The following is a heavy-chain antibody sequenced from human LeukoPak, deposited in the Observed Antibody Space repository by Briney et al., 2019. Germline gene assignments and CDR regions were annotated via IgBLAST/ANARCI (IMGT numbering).Heavy chain of an antibody. CDR1: GGSISSYY. V-gene: IGHV4-59*01. D-gene: IGHD5-12*01. CDR2: IYYSGRT. Sequence: SETLSLTCTVSGGSISSYYWSWIRQPPGKGLEWIGYIYYSGRTNYNPSLKSRVTISLNTSKNQFSLKLSSVTAADTAVYYCARADGDIVAAYGMDVWGQGTTVTVS. CDR3: ARADGDIVAAYGMDV. J-gene: IGHJ6*02.